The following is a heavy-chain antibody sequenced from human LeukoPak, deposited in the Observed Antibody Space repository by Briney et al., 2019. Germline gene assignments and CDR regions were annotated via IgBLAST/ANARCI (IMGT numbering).Heavy chain of an antibody. D-gene: IGHD3-3*01. CDR1: GFTFSSYA. J-gene: IGHJ5*02. CDR2: ISGSGGST. V-gene: IGHV3-23*01. Sequence: GGSLRLSCAASGFTFSSYAMSWVRQAPGKGLEWVSAISGSGGSTYYADSVKGRFTISRDNSKNTLYLQMNSLRAKDTAVYYCAKLAYYDFWSGFPNWFDPWGQGTLVIVSS. CDR3: AKLAYYDFWSGFPNWFDP.